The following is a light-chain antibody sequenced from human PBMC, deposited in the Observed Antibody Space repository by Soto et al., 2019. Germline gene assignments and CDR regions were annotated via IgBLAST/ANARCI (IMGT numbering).Light chain of an antibody. CDR3: SSYTSSNPVV. J-gene: IGLJ2*01. CDR1: SSNIGSNY. V-gene: IGLV1-47*01. CDR2: RNN. Sequence: QSVLTQPPSASGTPGQRVTISCSGSSSNIGSNYVYWYQQLPGTAPKLLIYRNNQRPSGVPDRFSGSKSGNTASLTISGLQAEDEADYYCSSYTSSNPVVFGGGTKLTVL.